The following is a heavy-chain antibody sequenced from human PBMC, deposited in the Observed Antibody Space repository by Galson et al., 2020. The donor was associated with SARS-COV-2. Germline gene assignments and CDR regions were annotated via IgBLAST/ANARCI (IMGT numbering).Heavy chain of an antibody. CDR3: ARDPVNIRAYCGGDCSKLNWFDP. D-gene: IGHD2-21*01. Sequence: GESLKISCKASGYTFTGYYMHWVRQAPGQGLERMGWINPNSGGTNYAQKFQGRVTMTRETSISTAYMELSRLRSDDTAVYYCARDPVNIRAYCGGDCSKLNWFDPWGQGTLVTVSS. V-gene: IGHV1-2*02. J-gene: IGHJ5*02. CDR2: INPNSGGT. CDR1: GYTFTGYY.